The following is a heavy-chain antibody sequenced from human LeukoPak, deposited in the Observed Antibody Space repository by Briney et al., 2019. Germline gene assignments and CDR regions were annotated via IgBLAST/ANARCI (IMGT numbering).Heavy chain of an antibody. Sequence: ASVTVSCKASRYTLTGYYMHWVRQAPGQGLEWMGWINPNSGGTNYAQKFQGRVTMTRDTSISTAYMELSRLRSDDTAVYYCARDYSGYSSGWYDYWGQGTLVTVSS. D-gene: IGHD6-19*01. J-gene: IGHJ4*02. CDR3: ARDYSGYSSGWYDY. V-gene: IGHV1-2*02. CDR2: INPNSGGT. CDR1: RYTLTGYY.